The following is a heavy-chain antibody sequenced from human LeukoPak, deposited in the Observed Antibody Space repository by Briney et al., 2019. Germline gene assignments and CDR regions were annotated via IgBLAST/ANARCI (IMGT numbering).Heavy chain of an antibody. CDR3: ASALYDSSGADAFDI. CDR1: GSSITSGYY. Sequence: SETLSLTCTVSGSSITSGYYWGWIRQPPGKGLEWIGSIYHGGTTYYNPSLKSRVTISVDTSKNQFSLKLSSVTAADTAVYYCASALYDSSGADAFDIWGQGTMVTVSS. V-gene: IGHV4-38-2*02. J-gene: IGHJ3*02. D-gene: IGHD3-22*01. CDR2: IYHGGTT.